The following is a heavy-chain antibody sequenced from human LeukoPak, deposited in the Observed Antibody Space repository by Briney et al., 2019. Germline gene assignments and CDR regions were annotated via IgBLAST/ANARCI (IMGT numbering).Heavy chain of an antibody. Sequence: KASETLSLTCAVYGGSFSGYYWSWIRQPPGKGLEWIGEINHSGSTNYNPSLKSRVTISVDTSKNQFSLKLSSVTAADTAVYYCARGLGKTMIRGVIVTDYWGQGTLVTVSS. CDR2: INHSGST. V-gene: IGHV4-34*01. CDR3: ARGLGKTMIRGVIVTDY. D-gene: IGHD3-10*01. J-gene: IGHJ4*02. CDR1: GGSFSGYY.